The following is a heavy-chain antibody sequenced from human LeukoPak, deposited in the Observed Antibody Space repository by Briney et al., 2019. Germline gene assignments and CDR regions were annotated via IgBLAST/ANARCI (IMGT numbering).Heavy chain of an antibody. Sequence: GGSLRLSCAASGFTFSTYSMNWVRQAPGKGLEWVSYISSGSDIIYYADSVKGRFTISRDNAKNTLHLQMNSLGDEDTAVYYCAREGAYYSDGTGYPEYWGQGTLVTVSS. CDR3: AREGAYYSDGTGYPEY. CDR1: GFTFSTYS. J-gene: IGHJ4*02. D-gene: IGHD3-22*01. CDR2: ISSGSDII. V-gene: IGHV3-48*02.